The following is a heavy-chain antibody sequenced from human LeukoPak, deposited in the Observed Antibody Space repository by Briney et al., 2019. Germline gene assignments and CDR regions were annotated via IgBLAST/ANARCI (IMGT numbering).Heavy chain of an antibody. Sequence: SVKVSCKASGGTFSSYAISWVRQAPGQGLEWMGRTIPIFGTANYAQKFQGRVAITTDESTSTAYMELSSLRSEDTAVYYCARDLSLGIAVAEGYFDYWGQGTLVTVSS. CDR3: ARDLSLGIAVAEGYFDY. V-gene: IGHV1-69*05. CDR2: TIPIFGTA. J-gene: IGHJ4*02. CDR1: GGTFSSYA. D-gene: IGHD6-19*01.